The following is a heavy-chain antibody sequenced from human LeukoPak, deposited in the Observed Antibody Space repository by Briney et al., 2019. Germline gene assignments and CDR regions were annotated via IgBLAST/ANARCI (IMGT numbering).Heavy chain of an antibody. CDR1: GFTFSLYT. CDR3: AKARDVWFAELDNDY. V-gene: IGHV3-23*01. CDR2: ISGSAGST. J-gene: IGHJ4*02. D-gene: IGHD3-10*01. Sequence: PGGSLRLSCAASGFTFSLYTMSWVRQAPGKALEWVSAISGSAGSTYYADSVKGRYTISRDNSKNTLYLQMNNLRAEDTAVYYCAKARDVWFAELDNDYWGQGTLVTVSS.